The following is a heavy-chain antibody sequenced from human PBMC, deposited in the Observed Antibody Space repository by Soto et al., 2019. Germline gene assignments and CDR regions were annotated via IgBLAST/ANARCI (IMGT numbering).Heavy chain of an antibody. CDR3: ARYLRVDTAMVPYYYYYYGMDV. V-gene: IGHV4-31*03. CDR1: GGSISSGGYY. D-gene: IGHD5-18*01. J-gene: IGHJ6*02. Sequence: QVQLQESGPGLVKPSQTLSLTCTVSGGSISSGGYYWCGIRQHAGEGLGRIGYIYYSGSTYYNPTHKSRVTISVDTSKNQFSLKLSSVTAADTAVYYCARYLRVDTAMVPYYYYYYGMDVWGQGTTVTVSS. CDR2: IYYSGST.